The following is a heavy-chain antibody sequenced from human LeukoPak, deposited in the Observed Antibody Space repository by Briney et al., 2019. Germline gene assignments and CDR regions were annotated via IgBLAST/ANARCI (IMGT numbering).Heavy chain of an antibody. CDR1: GGTFNNAA. Sequence: SVKVSCKTSGGTFNNAAISWVRQAPGQGLEWLGGIMPLFGTAGYAQKFQGRVTITKDESTRTVYLELTSLTSDDTAVYYCARDVHGDYGSGWFDPWGQGTLVSVSS. CDR3: ARDVHGDYGSGWFDP. V-gene: IGHV1-69*05. CDR2: IMPLFGTA. J-gene: IGHJ5*02. D-gene: IGHD4-17*01.